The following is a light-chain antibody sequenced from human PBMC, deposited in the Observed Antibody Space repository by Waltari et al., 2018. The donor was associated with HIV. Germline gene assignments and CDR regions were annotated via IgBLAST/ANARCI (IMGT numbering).Light chain of an antibody. CDR1: QKILFSSTNKNY. V-gene: IGKV4-1*01. Sequence: DIVLTQSPDSLAVSLGERATMNCKSSQKILFSSTNKNYLSWYQQRPGQPPRLLIYWASSRESGVPERFTGSESGTNFTLTISRLQADDVAVYFCQQYYSTPRTFGQGTKV. CDR3: QQYYSTPRT. J-gene: IGKJ1*01. CDR2: WAS.